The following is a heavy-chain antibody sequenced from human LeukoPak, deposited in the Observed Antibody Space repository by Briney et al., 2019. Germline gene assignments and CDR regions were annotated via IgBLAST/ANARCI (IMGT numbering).Heavy chain of an antibody. J-gene: IGHJ4*02. CDR2: INHSGST. Sequence: SETLSLTCAVYGGSFSGYYWGWIRQPPGKGLEWIGEINHSGSTNYNPSLKSRVTISVDTSKNQFSLKLSSVTAADTAVYYCARGLAAADDYWGQGTLVTVSS. V-gene: IGHV4-34*01. CDR3: ARGLAAADDY. D-gene: IGHD6-13*01. CDR1: GGSFSGYY.